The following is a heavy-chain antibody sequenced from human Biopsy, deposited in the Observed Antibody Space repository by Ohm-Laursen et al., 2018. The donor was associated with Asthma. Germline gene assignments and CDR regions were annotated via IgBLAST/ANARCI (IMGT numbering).Heavy chain of an antibody. J-gene: IGHJ6*02. V-gene: IGHV1-69*01. Sequence: SSVKVSCKASGDSFSNYAISWVRQAPGQGLEWMGGLIPVLGTPDHAQMFEGRVTITADESTSSAYMELGSLRSEDSAVYYCAREVSTVDYGYYYFAMDVWGQGTTVTVSS. CDR1: GDSFSNYA. D-gene: IGHD4-17*01. CDR2: LIPVLGTP. CDR3: AREVSTVDYGYYYFAMDV.